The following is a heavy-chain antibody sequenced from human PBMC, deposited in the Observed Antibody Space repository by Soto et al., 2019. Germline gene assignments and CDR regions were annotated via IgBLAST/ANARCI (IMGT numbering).Heavy chain of an antibody. D-gene: IGHD1-7*01. J-gene: IGHJ4*02. Sequence: PSETLSVTCTFSVGSISSGDDYWSWIRQPPGKGLEWIGYINYSGRTNYNPSLKSRITISVDTSKNQFSLKLSSVTAADTAVYYCASSNWHYRWDYWGQGTMVTVSS. CDR2: INYSGRT. CDR1: VGSISSGDDY. CDR3: ASSNWHYRWDY. V-gene: IGHV4-30-4*01.